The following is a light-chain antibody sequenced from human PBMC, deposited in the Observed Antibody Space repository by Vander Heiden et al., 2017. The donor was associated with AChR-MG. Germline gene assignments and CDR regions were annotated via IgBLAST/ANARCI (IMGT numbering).Light chain of an antibody. Sequence: DIQMTYPPSSVSASVVDTVTITCRASQSVSSWLGWYQRKPGEAPKLLMYRASSLQSGVPSRFSGTGSGTEFTLTINSLQPDDFATYYCQQYNSYPRTFGQETKVEIK. J-gene: IGKJ1*01. V-gene: IGKV1-5*03. CDR1: QSVSSW. CDR2: RAS. CDR3: QQYNSYPRT.